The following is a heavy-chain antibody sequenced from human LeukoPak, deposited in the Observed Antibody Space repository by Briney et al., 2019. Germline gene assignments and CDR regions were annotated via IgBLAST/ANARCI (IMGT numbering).Heavy chain of an antibody. D-gene: IGHD3-3*01. V-gene: IGHV3-20*01. CDR3: ARDSFWSGHDTFYNWFDP. CDR2: INWNGGST. J-gene: IGHJ5*02. CDR1: GFTFDDYG. Sequence: PGGSLRLSCAASGFTFDDYGMSWVRQAPGKGLEWVSGINWNGGSTGYADSVKGRFTISRDNAKNSLYLQMNSLRAEDTALYHCARDSFWSGHDTFYNWFDPWGQGTLVTVSS.